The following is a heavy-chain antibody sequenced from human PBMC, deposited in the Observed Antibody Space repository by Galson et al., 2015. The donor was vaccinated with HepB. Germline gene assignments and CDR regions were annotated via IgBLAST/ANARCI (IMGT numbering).Heavy chain of an antibody. CDR2: IRYDGSNK. J-gene: IGHJ4*02. CDR1: GFTFSSYG. V-gene: IGHV3-33*01. D-gene: IGHD3-22*01. CDR3: ARPYYYDSSGYSLDY. Sequence: SLRLSCAASGFTFSSYGMHWVRQAPGKGLEWVAVIRYDGSNKYYADSVKGRFTISRDNSKNTLYLQMNSLRAEDTAVYYCARPYYYDSSGYSLDYWGQGTLVTVSS.